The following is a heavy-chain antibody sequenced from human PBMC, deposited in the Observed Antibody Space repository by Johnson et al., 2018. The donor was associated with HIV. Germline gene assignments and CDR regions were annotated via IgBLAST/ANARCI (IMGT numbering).Heavy chain of an antibody. CDR3: ARGDYGGNLDAFDI. V-gene: IGHV3-9*01. CDR2: ISWNSGSI. J-gene: IGHJ3*02. D-gene: IGHD4-23*01. Sequence: GLEWVSGISWNSGSIGYADSVKGRFTISRDNAKNSLYLQMNSLRAGDTAVYYCARGDYGGNLDAFDIWGQGTMVTVSS.